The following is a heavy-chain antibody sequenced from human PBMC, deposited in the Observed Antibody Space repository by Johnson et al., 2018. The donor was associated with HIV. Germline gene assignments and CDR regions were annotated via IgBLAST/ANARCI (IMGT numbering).Heavy chain of an antibody. Sequence: VQLVESGGGLVQPGGSLRLSCAASGFTFSSYWMHWVRQAQGKGLVWVSRINSDGSSTSYADSVKGRFTISRDNAKNTLYLQMNSLRAEDTAVYYCARDRGRAYYNFWSGTRSACAFDIWGQGTMVTVSS. D-gene: IGHD3-3*01. V-gene: IGHV3-74*01. CDR3: ARDRGRAYYNFWSGTRSACAFDI. CDR2: INSDGSST. J-gene: IGHJ3*02. CDR1: GFTFSSYW.